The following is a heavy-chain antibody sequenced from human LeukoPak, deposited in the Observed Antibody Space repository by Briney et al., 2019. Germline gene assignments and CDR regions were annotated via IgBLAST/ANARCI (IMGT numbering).Heavy chain of an antibody. J-gene: IGHJ6*03. Sequence: ASVKVSCKASGYTFTSYDINWVRQAPGQGLEWMGWINPNNGNTGYAQKLQGRVTITRNTSISTAYTELSSLRSDDTAVYYCARQLPATDYYYTDVWGKGTTVTASS. D-gene: IGHD6-6*01. V-gene: IGHV1-8*03. CDR3: ARQLPATDYYYTDV. CDR1: GYTFTSYD. CDR2: INPNNGNT.